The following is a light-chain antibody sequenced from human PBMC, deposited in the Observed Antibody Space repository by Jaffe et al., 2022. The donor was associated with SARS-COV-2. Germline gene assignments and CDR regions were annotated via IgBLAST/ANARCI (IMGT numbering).Light chain of an antibody. V-gene: IGLV2-14*01. CDR2: EVS. CDR1: SSDVGGYNS. Sequence: QSALTQPASVSGSPGQSITISCTGTSSDVGGYNSVSWYQQHPGKAPKLMIYEVSKRPSGVSTRFSGSKSGNTASLTISGLQAEDEADYYCNSYTSTSTLLFGGGTKLTVL. J-gene: IGLJ2*01. CDR3: NSYTSTSTLL.